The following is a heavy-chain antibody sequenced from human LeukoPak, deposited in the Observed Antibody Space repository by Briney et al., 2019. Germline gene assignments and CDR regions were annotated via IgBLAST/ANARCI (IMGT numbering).Heavy chain of an antibody. V-gene: IGHV4-59*01. CDR3: ARGPYSSGWFSGWFDP. Sequence: SETLSLTCTVSGGSISIYYWSWFRQPPGKGLEWIGYIHHSGNTNYNPSLKSRVTISVDTSKNQFSLKLSSVTAADTAVYYCARGPYSSGWFSGWFDPWGLGTLVTVSS. D-gene: IGHD6-19*01. J-gene: IGHJ5*02. CDR1: GGSISIYY. CDR2: IHHSGNT.